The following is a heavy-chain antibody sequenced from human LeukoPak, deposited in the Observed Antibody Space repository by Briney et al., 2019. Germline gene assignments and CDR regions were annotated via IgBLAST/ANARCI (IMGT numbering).Heavy chain of an antibody. CDR2: IYYSGST. V-gene: IGHV4-59*01. CDR1: GGSTSSYY. D-gene: IGHD3-22*01. CDR3: ARGHYDSSGYLVAFDI. J-gene: IGHJ3*02. Sequence: PSETLSLTCTVSGGSTSSYYWSWIRQPPGKGLEWIGYIYYSGSTNYNPSLKSRVTISVDTSKNQFSLKLSSVTAADTAVYYCARGHYDSSGYLVAFDIWGQGTMVTVSS.